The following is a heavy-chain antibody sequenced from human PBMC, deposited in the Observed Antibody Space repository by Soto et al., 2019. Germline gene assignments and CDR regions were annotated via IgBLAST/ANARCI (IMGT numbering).Heavy chain of an antibody. V-gene: IGHV1-69*01. D-gene: IGHD2-15*01. J-gene: IGHJ5*02. Sequence: QVQLVQSGAEVKKPGSSVKVSCKASGGTFSSYAISWVRQAPGQGLEWMGGIIPIFGTANYAQKFQGRVTITADESTSTAYMELSSLRSEDTAVHYCARDIVVVVAATPGWFDPWGQGTLVTVSS. CDR1: GGTFSSYA. CDR3: ARDIVVVVAATPGWFDP. CDR2: IIPIFGTA.